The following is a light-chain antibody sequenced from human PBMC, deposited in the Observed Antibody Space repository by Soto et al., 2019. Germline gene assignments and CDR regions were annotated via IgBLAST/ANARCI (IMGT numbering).Light chain of an antibody. J-gene: IGKJ1*01. V-gene: IGKV3-15*01. CDR2: GAS. CDR1: QSFSSSY. Sequence: EIVLTQSPGTLSLSPVERATLSCMASQSFSSSYLAWYQQKPGQAPRLLIYGASTRATGIPARFSGGGSGTEFTLTISSLQSEDFATYYCQQYYSYPWTFGQGTKVDI. CDR3: QQYYSYPWT.